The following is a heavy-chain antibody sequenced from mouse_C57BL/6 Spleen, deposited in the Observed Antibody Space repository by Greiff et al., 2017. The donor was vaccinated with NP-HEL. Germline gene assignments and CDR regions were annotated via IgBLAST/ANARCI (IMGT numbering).Heavy chain of an antibody. D-gene: IGHD1-1*01. CDR3: AKHYYGSSYGYFDV. CDR1: GYAFSSYW. CDR2: IYPGDGDT. Sequence: QVQLQQSGAELVKPGASVKISCKASGYAFSSYWMNWVKQRPGKGLEWIGQIYPGDGDTNYNGKFKGKATLTADKSSSTAYMQLSSLTSEDSAVYFCAKHYYGSSYGYFDVWGTGTTVTVSS. J-gene: IGHJ1*03. V-gene: IGHV1-80*01.